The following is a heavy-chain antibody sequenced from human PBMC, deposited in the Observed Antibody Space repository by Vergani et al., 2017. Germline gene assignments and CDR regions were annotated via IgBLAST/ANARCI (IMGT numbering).Heavy chain of an antibody. CDR2: INHSGST. Sequence: QVQLQQWGAGLLKPSETLSLTCAVYGGSFSGYYWSWIRQPPGKGLEWIGEINHSGSTNYNPSLKSRVTISVDTSKNQFSLKLSSVTAADTAVYYWARGRGYCSSTSCYSQAAAGPNDYWGQGTLVTVSS. V-gene: IGHV4-34*01. D-gene: IGHD2-2*02. J-gene: IGHJ4*02. CDR3: ARGRGYCSSTSCYSQAAAGPNDY. CDR1: GGSFSGYY.